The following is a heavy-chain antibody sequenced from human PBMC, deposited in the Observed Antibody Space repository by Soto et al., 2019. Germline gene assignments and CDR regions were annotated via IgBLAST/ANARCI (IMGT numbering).Heavy chain of an antibody. CDR1: GGSISSSSYY. J-gene: IGHJ6*02. D-gene: IGHD2-15*01. V-gene: IGHV4-39*01. CDR3: ARGPLRYCSGGSYIRYPMDV. Sequence: PSETLSLTCTVSGGSISSSSYYWGWIRQPPGKGLEWIGSSYYSGSTYYNPSLKSRVTISVDTSKNQFSLKLSSVTAADTAVYYCARGPLRYCSGGSYIRYPMDVWGQGTTVTVSS. CDR2: SYYSGST.